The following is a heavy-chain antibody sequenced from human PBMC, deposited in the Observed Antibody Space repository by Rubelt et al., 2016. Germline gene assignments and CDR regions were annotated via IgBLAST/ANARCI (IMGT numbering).Heavy chain of an antibody. V-gene: IGHV3-30*18. J-gene: IGHJ4*02. CDR2: ISFDGGNK. CDR3: SQVTIFVDHFDY. D-gene: IGHD3-3*01. Sequence: AAISFDGGNKYYADSVKGRFTISRDNSKNTLYLQMNSLRAEDTASYYFSQVTIFVDHFDYWGQGTLVTDSS.